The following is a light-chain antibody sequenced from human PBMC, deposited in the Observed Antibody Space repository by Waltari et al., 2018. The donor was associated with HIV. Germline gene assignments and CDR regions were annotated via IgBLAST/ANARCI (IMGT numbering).Light chain of an antibody. Sequence: IQMTQSPSTLSAFVGDRVTITCRASQSISKWLAWYQQKPGQAPKVLIYEASRLKSEVPSRFSGSGSGTEFSLTISRLQPEDFATYYCQQYTTTWTFGQGTKVQIK. CDR1: QSISKW. V-gene: IGKV1-5*03. CDR3: QQYTTTWT. J-gene: IGKJ1*01. CDR2: EAS.